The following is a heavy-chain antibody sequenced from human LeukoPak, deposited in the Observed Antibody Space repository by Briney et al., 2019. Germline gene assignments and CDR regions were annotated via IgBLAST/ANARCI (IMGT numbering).Heavy chain of an antibody. CDR3: AKSSGSYYYYYYMDV. V-gene: IGHV3-23*01. Sequence: GGSLRLSCAASGFTFSSYAMSWVRQAPGKGLEWVSAISGSGGSTYYADSVKGRFTISRDNSKNTLYLQMNSLRAEDTAVYYCAKSSGSYYYYYYMDVWGKGTTVTVSS. J-gene: IGHJ6*03. CDR1: GFTFSSYA. CDR2: ISGSGGST. D-gene: IGHD1-26*01.